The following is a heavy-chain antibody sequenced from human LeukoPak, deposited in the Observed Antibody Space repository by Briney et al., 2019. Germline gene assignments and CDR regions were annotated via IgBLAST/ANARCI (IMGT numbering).Heavy chain of an antibody. Sequence: SVKVSCKASGGTFSSYAISWVRQAPGQGLEWMGRIIPIFGTANYAQKFQGRVTITTDESTSTAYMELSSLRSEDTAVYYCARGPYYDSSGYYFSFDYWGQGTLVTVSS. V-gene: IGHV1-69*05. J-gene: IGHJ4*02. D-gene: IGHD3-22*01. CDR3: ARGPYYDSSGYYFSFDY. CDR2: IIPIFGTA. CDR1: GGTFSSYA.